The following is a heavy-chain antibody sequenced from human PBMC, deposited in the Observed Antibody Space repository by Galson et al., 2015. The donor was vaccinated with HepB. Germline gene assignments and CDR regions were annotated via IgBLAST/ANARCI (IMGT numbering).Heavy chain of an antibody. J-gene: IGHJ3*02. D-gene: IGHD3-22*01. CDR1: GYAFTNYG. V-gene: IGHV1-18*04. CDR3: ARERDSSGSYYYVWPDAFDI. CDR2: ISVYNDNT. Sequence: SVKVSCKASGYAFTNYGISWVRQAPGQGLEWMGWISVYNDNTNYAQKIRGRVTMTTDTSTSTAYMELRSLRSDDTAVYYCARERDSSGSYYYVWPDAFDIWGQGTMVTVSS.